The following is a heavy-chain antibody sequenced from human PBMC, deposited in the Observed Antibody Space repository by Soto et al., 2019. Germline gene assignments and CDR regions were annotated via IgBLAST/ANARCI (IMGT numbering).Heavy chain of an antibody. J-gene: IGHJ6*02. CDR2: ISGSGGST. V-gene: IGHV3-23*01. CDR1: GFTFSSYA. D-gene: IGHD6-13*01. Sequence: GGSLRLSCAASGFTFSSYAMSWVRQAPGKGLEWVSGISGSGGSTYYADSVKGRFTISRDNSKNTLYLQMNSMRAEETAVYYGAKVGPAHSGIAAAGTVYYYGMDVWGQGTTVTVSS. CDR3: AKVGPAHSGIAAAGTVYYYGMDV.